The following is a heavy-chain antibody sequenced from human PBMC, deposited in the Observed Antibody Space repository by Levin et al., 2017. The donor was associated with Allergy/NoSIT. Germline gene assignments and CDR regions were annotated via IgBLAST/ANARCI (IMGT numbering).Heavy chain of an antibody. D-gene: IGHD2-2*01. J-gene: IGHJ6*02. Sequence: GGSLRLSCAASGFTFSTYSMNWVRQAPGKGLEWVSSISSRSSYIYYADSVKGRFTISRDNAKNSLYLQMNSLRAEDTAVYYCAHGAVVPAPDTDESYYYYYGMDVWGQGTTVTVSS. V-gene: IGHV3-21*01. CDR1: GFTFSTYS. CDR3: AHGAVVPAPDTDESYYYYYGMDV. CDR2: ISSRSSYI.